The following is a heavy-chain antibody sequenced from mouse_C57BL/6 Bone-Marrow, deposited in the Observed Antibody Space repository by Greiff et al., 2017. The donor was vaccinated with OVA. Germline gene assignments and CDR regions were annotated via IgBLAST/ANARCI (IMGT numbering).Heavy chain of an antibody. J-gene: IGHJ1*03. CDR3: ARPPDYYGSSYWYFDV. V-gene: IGHV5-12*01. D-gene: IGHD1-1*01. Sequence: EVKLMESGGGLVQPGGSLKLSCAASGFTFSDYYMYWVRQTPEKRLEWVAYISNGGGSTYYPDTVKGRFPISRDNAKNTLYLQMSRLKSEDTAMYYCARPPDYYGSSYWYFDVWGTGTTVTVSS. CDR1: GFTFSDYY. CDR2: ISNGGGST.